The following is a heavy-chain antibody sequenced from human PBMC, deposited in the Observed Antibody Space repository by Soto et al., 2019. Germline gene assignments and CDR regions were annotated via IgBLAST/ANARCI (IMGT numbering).Heavy chain of an antibody. Sequence: PGGALRLSCAASGVTFSSFWMHWVRRVPGKGPVCVSRINGDGTTTHHADSVKGRFTISRDNAKNTLYLQMNSLRAEDTAVYYCARRIAVAGTYDHWGQGTLVTVSS. D-gene: IGHD6-19*01. CDR2: INGDGTTT. CDR3: ARRIAVAGTYDH. V-gene: IGHV3-74*01. J-gene: IGHJ4*02. CDR1: GVTFSSFW.